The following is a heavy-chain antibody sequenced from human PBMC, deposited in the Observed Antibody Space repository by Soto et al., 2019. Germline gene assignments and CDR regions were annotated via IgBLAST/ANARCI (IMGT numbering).Heavy chain of an antibody. CDR2: IYYSGST. CDR3: ERAGGYNYYRYFDH. V-gene: IGHV4-59*01. J-gene: IGHJ4*02. D-gene: IGHD5-12*01. CDR1: GGSISSYY. Sequence: PSETLSLTCTVSGGSISSYYWSWIRQPPGKGLEWIGYIYYSGSTNYNPSLKSRVTISVDTSKNQFSLKLSSVTAADTAVYSCERAGGYNYYRYFDHWGQGTLVTVAS.